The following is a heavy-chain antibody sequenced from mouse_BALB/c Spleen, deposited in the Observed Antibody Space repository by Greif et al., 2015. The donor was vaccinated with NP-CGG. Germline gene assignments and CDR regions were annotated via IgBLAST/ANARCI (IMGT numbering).Heavy chain of an antibody. V-gene: IGHV14-1*02. CDR1: GFNIKDYY. D-gene: IGHD2-3*01. CDR3: ARLDGYSYFDY. CDR2: IDPENGNT. Sequence: VQLQQSGAELVRPGALVKLSCKASGFNIKDYYMHWVRQRPEQGLEWIGWIDPENGNTIYDPKFQGKASITADTSSNTAYLQLSSLTSEDTAVYYCARLDGYSYFDYWGQGTTLTVSS. J-gene: IGHJ2*01.